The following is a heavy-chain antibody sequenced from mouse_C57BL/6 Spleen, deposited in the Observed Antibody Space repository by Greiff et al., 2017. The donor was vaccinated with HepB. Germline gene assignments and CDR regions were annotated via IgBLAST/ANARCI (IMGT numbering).Heavy chain of an antibody. CDR1: GYAFSSSW. J-gene: IGHJ4*01. D-gene: IGHD3-3*01. Sequence: VQLQESGPELVKPGASVKISCKASGYAFSSSWMNWVKQRPGKGLEWIGRIYPGDGDTNYNGKFKGKATLTADKSSSTAYVQLSSLTSEDSAVYFCARRPGRGAMDYWGQGTSVTDSS. CDR3: ARRPGRGAMDY. CDR2: IYPGDGDT. V-gene: IGHV1-82*01.